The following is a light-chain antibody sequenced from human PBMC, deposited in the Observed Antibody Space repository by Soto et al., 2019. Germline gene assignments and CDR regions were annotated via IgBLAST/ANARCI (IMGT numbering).Light chain of an antibody. CDR1: QTIGSNH. J-gene: IGKJ2*01. V-gene: IGKV3-20*01. CDR3: QQYGSSPPYT. CDR2: GTS. Sequence: EIVLTQSPGTLSVSPGERATLSCRASQTIGSNHLAWYQQKPGQAPSLLIYGTSSRATGIPDRFSGSGSGTDFTLTITRLEPEDSAIYYCQQYGSSPPYTFGQGTKLEIK.